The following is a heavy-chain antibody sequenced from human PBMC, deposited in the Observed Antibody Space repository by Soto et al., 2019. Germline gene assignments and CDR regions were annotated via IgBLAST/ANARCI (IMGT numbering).Heavy chain of an antibody. V-gene: IGHV3-9*01. CDR1: GFTFDDYA. D-gene: IGHD6-6*01. Sequence: EVQLVESGGGLVQPGRSLRLSCAASGFTFDDYAMHWVRQAPGKGLEWVSGVSWNSASIGYADSVKGRFTISRDNAKNYLYLQMNSLRAEDTALYYCAKDPDIAARSHYYYYMDVWGKGTTVTVSS. CDR3: AKDPDIAARSHYYYYMDV. J-gene: IGHJ6*03. CDR2: VSWNSASI.